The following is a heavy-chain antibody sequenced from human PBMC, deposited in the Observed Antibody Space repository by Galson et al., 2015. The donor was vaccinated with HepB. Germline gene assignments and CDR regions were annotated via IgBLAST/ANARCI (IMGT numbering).Heavy chain of an antibody. Sequence: ETLSLTCTVSGGSISSYYWSWIRQPPGKGLEWIGYIYYSGSTNYNPSLKSRVTISVDTSKNQFSLKMTSVTAADTAVYYCARGNTGSSSSGAFDIWGQGTMVTVSS. D-gene: IGHD1-26*01. CDR3: ARGNTGSSSSGAFDI. V-gene: IGHV4-59*12. CDR2: IYYSGST. CDR1: GGSISSYY. J-gene: IGHJ3*02.